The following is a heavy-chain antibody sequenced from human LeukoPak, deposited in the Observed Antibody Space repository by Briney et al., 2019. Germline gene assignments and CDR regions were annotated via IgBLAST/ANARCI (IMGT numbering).Heavy chain of an antibody. CDR3: ARLDSYGYYFDY. CDR2: IYYSGST. Sequence: PSETLSLTCTVSGGSISSYYWSWIRQPPGKGLEWIGYIYYSGSTNYNPSLKSRVTISVDTSKNQFSLKLSSATAADTAVYYCARLDSYGYYFDYWGQGTLVTVSS. CDR1: GGSISSYY. V-gene: IGHV4-59*01. J-gene: IGHJ4*02. D-gene: IGHD5-18*01.